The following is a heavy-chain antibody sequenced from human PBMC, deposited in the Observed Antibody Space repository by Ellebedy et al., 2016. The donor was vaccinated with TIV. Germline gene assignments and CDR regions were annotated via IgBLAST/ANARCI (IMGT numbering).Heavy chain of an antibody. CDR1: GGTFSNSA. V-gene: IGHV1-69*04. J-gene: IGHJ5*02. CDR2: IIPIVDVP. Sequence: SVKVSXXASGGTFSNSALNWVRQAPGQGLEWMGRIIPIVDVPNYAQQFQGRVSITADKPTSTAYMELNSLKAEDTAIYYCARVNQWQGFDLWGQGTLVTVSS. D-gene: IGHD6-19*01. CDR3: ARVNQWQGFDL.